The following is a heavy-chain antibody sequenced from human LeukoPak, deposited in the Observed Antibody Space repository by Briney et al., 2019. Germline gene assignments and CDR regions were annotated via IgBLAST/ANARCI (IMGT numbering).Heavy chain of an antibody. Sequence: SETLSLTCTASGGSISSGYYYWTWLRHHPGKGLEWIGYIYHSGSTYYTPGLKSRAAISVDRSKNQFSLRLSSVTAADTAVYYCARASPGLSAVFYGLDVWGQGTTVTVSS. D-gene: IGHD2-2*01. V-gene: IGHV4-31*03. CDR2: IYHSGST. CDR1: GGSISSGYYY. J-gene: IGHJ6*02. CDR3: ARASPGLSAVFYGLDV.